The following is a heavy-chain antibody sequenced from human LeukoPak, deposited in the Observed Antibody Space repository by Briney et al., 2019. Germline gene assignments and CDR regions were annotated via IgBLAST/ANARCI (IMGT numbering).Heavy chain of an antibody. CDR3: AKDNRRHYTSGPNPDSLH. V-gene: IGHV3-9*01. CDR1: GFTFSSYA. J-gene: IGHJ4*02. D-gene: IGHD6-19*01. Sequence: GGSLRLSCAASGFTFSSYAMSWVRQAPGKGLEWVSGISWNSGSIDYADSVKGRFTISRDNAKNSLYLQMNSLRVEDTAFYYCAKDNRRHYTSGPNPDSLHWGQGALVTVSS. CDR2: ISWNSGSI.